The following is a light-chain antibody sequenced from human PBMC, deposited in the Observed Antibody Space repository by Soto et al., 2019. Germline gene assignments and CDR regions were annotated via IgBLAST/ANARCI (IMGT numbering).Light chain of an antibody. CDR1: QGIKDFH. Sequence: EIVMTQSPATLSVSPGERATLSCRASQGIKDFHLAWYQQKPGQAPRLLIYDASVRATGTPARFSGSGSGTAFTLTISSLEPEDFALYYCQQRSTWPTFGQGTRLEIK. CDR2: DAS. V-gene: IGKV3D-11*01. CDR3: QQRSTWPT. J-gene: IGKJ5*01.